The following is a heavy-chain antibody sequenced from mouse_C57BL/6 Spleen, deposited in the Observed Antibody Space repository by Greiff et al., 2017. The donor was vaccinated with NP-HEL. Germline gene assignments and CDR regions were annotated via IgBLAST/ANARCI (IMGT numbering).Heavy chain of an antibody. V-gene: IGHV1-80*01. Sequence: QVQLKESGAELVKPGASVKISCKASGYAFSSYWMNWVKQRPGKGLEWIGQIYPGDGDTNYNGKFKGKATLTADKSSSTAYMQLSSLTSEDSAVYFCAREGGIHYYGSSYDYFDYWGQGTTLTVSS. CDR1: GYAFSSYW. CDR2: IYPGDGDT. D-gene: IGHD1-1*01. J-gene: IGHJ2*01. CDR3: AREGGIHYYGSSYDYFDY.